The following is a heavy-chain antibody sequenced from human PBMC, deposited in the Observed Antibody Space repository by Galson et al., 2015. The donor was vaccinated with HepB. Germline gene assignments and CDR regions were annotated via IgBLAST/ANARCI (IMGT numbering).Heavy chain of an antibody. CDR2: ISYDGSNK. V-gene: IGHV3-30*18. CDR3: AKDPYLYSALAGTMAGFDY. CDR1: GFTFSNYG. J-gene: IGHJ4*02. D-gene: IGHD6-19*01. Sequence: SLRLSCAASGFTFSNYGMHWVRQAPGKGLEWVADISYDGSNKYYAASVKGRFIISRDKSKNTLYLQMNSLRAEDTALYYCAKDPYLYSALAGTMAGFDYWGQGTLVTVSS.